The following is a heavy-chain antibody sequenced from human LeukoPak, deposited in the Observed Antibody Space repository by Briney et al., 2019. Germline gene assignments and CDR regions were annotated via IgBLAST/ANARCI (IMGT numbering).Heavy chain of an antibody. D-gene: IGHD3-22*01. Sequence: GGSLRLSCAASGFTFSSYEMNWVRQAPGKGLEWVSYISSSGSTIYYADSVKGRFTISRDNAKNSLYLQMNSLRAEDTAVYYCARDHYSRDSSGYYYYYYYMDVWGKGTTVTISS. J-gene: IGHJ6*03. CDR3: ARDHYSRDSSGYYYYYYYMDV. CDR1: GFTFSSYE. CDR2: ISSSGSTI. V-gene: IGHV3-48*03.